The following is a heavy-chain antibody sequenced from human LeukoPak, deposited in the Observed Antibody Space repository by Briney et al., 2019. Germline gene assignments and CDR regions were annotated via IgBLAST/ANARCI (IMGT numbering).Heavy chain of an antibody. CDR3: ARDNGGITDY. CDR2: INHSGST. Sequence: PSETLSLTCTVSGGSISGYYWSWIRQPPGKGLEWIGEINHSGSTNYNPSLKSRVTISVDTSKNQFSLKLSSVTAADTAVYYCARDNGGITDYWGQGTLVTVSS. J-gene: IGHJ4*02. CDR1: GGSISGYY. D-gene: IGHD2-8*01. V-gene: IGHV4-34*01.